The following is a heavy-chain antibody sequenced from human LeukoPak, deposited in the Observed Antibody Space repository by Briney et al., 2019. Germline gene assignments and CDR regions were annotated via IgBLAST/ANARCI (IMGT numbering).Heavy chain of an antibody. J-gene: IGHJ6*02. CDR2: ISYDGSNK. D-gene: IGHD3-10*01. V-gene: IGHV3-30*04. CDR3: ARGAWFGELLFGDYHYYGMDV. Sequence: GGSLRLSCAASGFTFSSYAMHWVRQAPGKGLEWVAVISYDGSNKYYADSVKGRFTISRDNSKNTLYLQMNSLRAEDTAVYYCARGAWFGELLFGDYHYYGMDVWGQGTTVTVSS. CDR1: GFTFSSYA.